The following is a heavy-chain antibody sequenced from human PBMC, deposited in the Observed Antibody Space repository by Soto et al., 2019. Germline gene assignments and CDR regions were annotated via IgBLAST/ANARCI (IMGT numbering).Heavy chain of an antibody. V-gene: IGHV1-2*02. D-gene: IGHD4-4*01. CDR3: ARKRSLDYIRWGLDP. J-gene: IGHJ5*02. Sequence: ASVKVSCKASGYPFSDNQIHWLRRAPGQGLEWMGRINPKSDDTNYAQKFQGRVTMTRDTSIDTPYLELTGLTSDDTATYYCARKRSLDYIRWGLDPWGQGTLVTVSS. CDR1: GYPFSDNQ. CDR2: INPKSDDT.